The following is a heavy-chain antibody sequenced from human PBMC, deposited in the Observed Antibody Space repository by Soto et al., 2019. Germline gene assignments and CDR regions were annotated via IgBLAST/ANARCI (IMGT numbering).Heavy chain of an antibody. Sequence: GPLRLSCAASGFTSSSYAMSWVRQAPWKGLEWVSAISGSGGSTYYADSVKGRFTISRDNSKNTLYLQMNSLRAEDTAVYYCAKDRRIAAEYYDFWSGYAKIDYYGMDVWVQGTTVTVSS. D-gene: IGHD3-3*01. CDR3: AKDRRIAAEYYDFWSGYAKIDYYGMDV. CDR1: GFTSSSYA. CDR2: ISGSGGST. J-gene: IGHJ6*02. V-gene: IGHV3-23*01.